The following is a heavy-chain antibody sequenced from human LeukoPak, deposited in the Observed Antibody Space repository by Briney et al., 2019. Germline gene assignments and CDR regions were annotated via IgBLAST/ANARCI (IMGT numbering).Heavy chain of an antibody. CDR2: ISASGDTT. Sequence: GGSLRLSCAASGFTFSDYYMSWIRQDPGKGLEWVSYISASGDTTHYADSVKGRFTISRDNAQNSVFLQMNSLRAEDTAIYYCARPNSFDIWGQGTMVTVSS. V-gene: IGHV3-11*04. J-gene: IGHJ3*02. CDR3: ARPNSFDI. CDR1: GFTFSDYY.